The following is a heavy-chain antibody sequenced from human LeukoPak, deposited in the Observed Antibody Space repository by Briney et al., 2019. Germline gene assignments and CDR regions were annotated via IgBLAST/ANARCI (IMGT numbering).Heavy chain of an antibody. CDR2: IDFTSRYI. CDR1: GFTFSSYS. V-gene: IGHV3-21*01. Sequence: PGGSLRLSCAASGFTFSSYSMNWVRQAPGKGLEWVSSIDFTSRYIYNADSVKGRFTISRDNAKNSLYLQMNRLRAEDTAVYYCARVGYYYDSSGYLDYWGQGTLVTVSS. D-gene: IGHD3-22*01. CDR3: ARVGYYYDSSGYLDY. J-gene: IGHJ4*02.